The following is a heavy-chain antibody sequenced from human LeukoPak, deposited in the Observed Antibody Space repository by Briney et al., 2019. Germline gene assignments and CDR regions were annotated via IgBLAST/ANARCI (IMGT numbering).Heavy chain of an antibody. Sequence: GGSLRLSCTASGFTFDDYAMHWVRQAPGKGLEWVSGISWNSGSIGYADSVKGRFTISRDNAKNSLYLQMNSLRAEDTALYYCAKDVYRSGEYAFDIWGQGTMVTDSS. CDR2: ISWNSGSI. D-gene: IGHD3-16*01. CDR1: GFTFDDYA. CDR3: AKDVYRSGEYAFDI. V-gene: IGHV3-9*01. J-gene: IGHJ3*02.